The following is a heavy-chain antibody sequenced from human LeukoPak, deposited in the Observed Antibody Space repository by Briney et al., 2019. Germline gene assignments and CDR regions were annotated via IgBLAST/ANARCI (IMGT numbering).Heavy chain of an antibody. D-gene: IGHD4-17*01. CDR3: AREMTTVTGLDY. Sequence: GGSLRLSCAPSGFTFSSYVMNWVRQAPGKGLEWVSYISVSGSTKYYADSVKGRFTISRDNAKNTLYLQMNSLRAEDTAVFYCAREMTTVTGLDYWGQGTLVTVSS. J-gene: IGHJ4*02. CDR2: ISVSGSTK. CDR1: GFTFSSYV. V-gene: IGHV3-48*03.